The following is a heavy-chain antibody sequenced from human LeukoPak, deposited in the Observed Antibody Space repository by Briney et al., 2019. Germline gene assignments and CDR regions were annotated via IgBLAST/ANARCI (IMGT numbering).Heavy chain of an antibody. V-gene: IGHV1-46*01. J-gene: IGHJ4*02. D-gene: IGHD2-15*01. Sequence: GASVKVSCKASGYTFTGYYMHWVRQAPGQGLEWMGIINPSGGSTSYAQKFQGRVTMTRDTSTSTVYMELSSLRSEDTAVYYCARDPADCSGGSCYPDSLDYWGQGTLVTVSS. CDR1: GYTFTGYY. CDR2: INPSGGST. CDR3: ARDPADCSGGSCYPDSLDY.